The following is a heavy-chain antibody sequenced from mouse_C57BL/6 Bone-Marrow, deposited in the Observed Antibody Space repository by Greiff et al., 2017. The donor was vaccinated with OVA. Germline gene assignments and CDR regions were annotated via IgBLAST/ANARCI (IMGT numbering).Heavy chain of an antibody. CDR1: GYTFTSYW. CDR3: ARGAYYSNSFDY. V-gene: IGHV1-55*01. D-gene: IGHD2-5*01. J-gene: IGHJ2*01. Sequence: VQLQQSGAELVKPGASVKMSCKASGYTFTSYWITWVKQRPGQGLEWIGDIYPGSGSTNYNEKFKSKATLTVDTSSSTAYMQLSSLTSEDSAVYYCARGAYYSNSFDYWGQGTTLTVSS. CDR2: IYPGSGST.